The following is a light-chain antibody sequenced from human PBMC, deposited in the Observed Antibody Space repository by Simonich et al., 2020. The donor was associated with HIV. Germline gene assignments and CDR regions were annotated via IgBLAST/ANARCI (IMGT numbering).Light chain of an antibody. J-gene: IGLJ3*02. V-gene: IGLV2-14*01. CDR1: RSDVGGYNY. CDR2: DVS. Sequence: QSALTQPASVSGSPGQSITISCTGTRSDVGGYNYCSWYQQPPGKAPKLMIYDVSKRPSGVSNRFSGSKSGNTASLTISGLQAEDEADYYCSSYTSSSTLVFGGGTKLTVL. CDR3: SSYTSSSTLV.